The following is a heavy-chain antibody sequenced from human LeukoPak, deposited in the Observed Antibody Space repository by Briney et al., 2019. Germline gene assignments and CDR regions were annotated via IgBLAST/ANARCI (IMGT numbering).Heavy chain of an antibody. CDR1: GFTFSSYS. D-gene: IGHD2-21*02. J-gene: IGHJ4*02. V-gene: IGHV3-21*01. CDR2: ISSSSSYI. Sequence: GGSLRLSCAASGFTFSSYSMNWVRQAPGKGLEWVSSISSSSSYIYYADSVKGRFTISRDNAKNSLYLQMNSLRAEDTAVYYCARVAKTSVTDFDYWGQGTLVTVSS. CDR3: ARVAKTSVTDFDY.